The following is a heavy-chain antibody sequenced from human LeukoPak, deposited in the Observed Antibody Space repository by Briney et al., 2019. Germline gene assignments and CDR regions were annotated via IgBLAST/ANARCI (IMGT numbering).Heavy chain of an antibody. CDR2: ISNSDSSI. J-gene: IGHJ4*02. V-gene: IGHV3-21*01. CDR1: GFTFSIYS. D-gene: IGHD3-3*01. Sequence: GGSLRLSCAASGFTFSIYSMNWVRQAPGKGLEWVSSISNSDSSIYYADSVKGRFTISRDNAKNSLYLQMNSLRAEDTAVYYCASSYDFWSAYYVYWGQGTLVTVSS. CDR3: ASSYDFWSAYYVY.